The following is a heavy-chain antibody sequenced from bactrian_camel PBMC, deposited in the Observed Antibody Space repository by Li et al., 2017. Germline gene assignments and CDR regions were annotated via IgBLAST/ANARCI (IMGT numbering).Heavy chain of an antibody. V-gene: IGHV3S40*01. CDR2: VYTGDGNT. Sequence: DVQLVESGGTSVQAGGSLRLPCAASGLPASGNCVAWFRQAPGKEREGVAAVYTGDGNTFVADSVKGRFTMSQNNDKNTMYLQMNSLKPEDTGIYYCAVRVCGSWSVRYWGQGTQVTVS. CDR1: GLPASGNC. CDR3: AVRVCGSWSVRY. J-gene: IGHJ4*01. D-gene: IGHD5*01.